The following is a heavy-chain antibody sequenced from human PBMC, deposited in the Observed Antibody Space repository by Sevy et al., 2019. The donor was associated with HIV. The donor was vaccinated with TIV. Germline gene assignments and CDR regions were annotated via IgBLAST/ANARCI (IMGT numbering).Heavy chain of an antibody. CDR1: GGSVSSGSYY. CDR3: ASRESYDFWSGYGNYGMDV. Sequence: SETLSLTCTVSGGSVSSGSYYWSWIRQPPGKGLEWIGYIYYSGSTNYNPSLKSRVTISVDTSKNQFSLKLSSVTAADTAVYYCASRESYDFWSGYGNYGMDVWRQGTTVTVSS. V-gene: IGHV4-61*01. CDR2: IYYSGST. D-gene: IGHD3-3*01. J-gene: IGHJ6*02.